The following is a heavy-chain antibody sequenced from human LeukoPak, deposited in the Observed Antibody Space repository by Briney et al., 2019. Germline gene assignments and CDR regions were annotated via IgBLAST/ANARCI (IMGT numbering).Heavy chain of an antibody. Sequence: PGGSLRLSCAASGFTFGDYSMSLFRQAPGKGREWVGFIRTNAYGGTAEYAASVKGRFTISRDDSKSIVYLQMNSLKTEDTADYYCTRDAVFLWFGEQYSYFMDVWGKGTTVTVSS. V-gene: IGHV3-49*03. D-gene: IGHD3-10*01. CDR1: GFTFGDYS. J-gene: IGHJ6*03. CDR2: IRTNAYGGTA. CDR3: TRDAVFLWFGEQYSYFMDV.